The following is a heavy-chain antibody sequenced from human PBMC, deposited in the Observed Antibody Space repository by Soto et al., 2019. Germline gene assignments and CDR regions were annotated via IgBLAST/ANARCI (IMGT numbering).Heavy chain of an antibody. D-gene: IGHD2-15*01. Sequence: EVHLLESGGGLVQPGGSLRLSCAASGFPFSSYAMSWVRQAPGKGLEWVSGISGSGAGTYYADSVQGRFTISRDNSENTLYLKMNSLRAEDTSVYYYAIARYCGGGSGYGLPYYYGMDVWGQGTTVTVSS. CDR2: ISGSGAGT. CDR3: AIARYCGGGSGYGLPYYYGMDV. CDR1: GFPFSSYA. J-gene: IGHJ6*02. V-gene: IGHV3-23*01.